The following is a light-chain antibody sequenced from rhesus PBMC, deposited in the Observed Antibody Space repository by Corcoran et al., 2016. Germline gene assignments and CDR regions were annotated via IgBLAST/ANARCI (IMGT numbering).Light chain of an antibody. Sequence: DIQMTQSPSSLSAYVGDRVTITCRSSQGISDSLNWYQQKPGKVPKLLIYYANRLEDGVPSRFRGIGAGTEYNLTISSLRPEDFATYYGQHFPSLPLTFGVGTKVEIK. J-gene: IGKJ4*01. V-gene: IGKV1-32*01. CDR3: QHFPSLPLT. CDR1: QGISDS. CDR2: YAN.